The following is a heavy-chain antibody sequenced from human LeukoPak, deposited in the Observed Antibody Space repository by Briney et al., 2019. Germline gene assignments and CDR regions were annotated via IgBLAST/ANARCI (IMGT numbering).Heavy chain of an antibody. CDR1: GFSLSTSGVG. Sequence: SGPTLVKPTQTLTLTCTFSGFSLSTSGVGVGWIRQPPGKALEWLALIYWNDDKRYSPSLKSRLTITRDTSKNQVVLTMTNMDPVDTGTYYSAHGLGGNKPYYFDYWGQGTLVTVSS. V-gene: IGHV2-5*01. CDR2: IYWNDDK. CDR3: AHGLGGNKPYYFDY. J-gene: IGHJ4*02. D-gene: IGHD4-23*01.